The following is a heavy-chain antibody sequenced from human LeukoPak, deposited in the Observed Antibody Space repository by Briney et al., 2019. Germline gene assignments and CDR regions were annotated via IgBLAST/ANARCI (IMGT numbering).Heavy chain of an antibody. V-gene: IGHV3-30*02. CDR2: IEYNGINK. CDR3: AKGLGWSALGY. D-gene: IGHD3-3*01. Sequence: PGGSLRLSCATSGFTFNNYGMHWVRRAPGKGLEWVTFIEYNGINKYYRDSVKGRFTISTDSSKNTVYLQMNNLRIEDTAVYYCAKGLGWSALGYWGQGTLVTVSS. CDR1: GFTFNNYG. J-gene: IGHJ4*02.